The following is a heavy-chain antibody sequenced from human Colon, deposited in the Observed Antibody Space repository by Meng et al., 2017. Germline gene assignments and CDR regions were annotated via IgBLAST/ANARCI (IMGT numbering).Heavy chain of an antibody. CDR3: ARDYWGSLDF. D-gene: IGHD3-16*01. Sequence: QLQVAGPVRVMPSETLSLICAFSGASVRSPDHQWGWVRQPPGKGLEWIGYARIDYANTNYNPSLKSRVNVSLDTSKNQFSLNVRSVTAADTAVYYCARDYWGSLDFWGQGSLVTVSS. CDR2: ARIDYANT. CDR1: GASVRSPDHQ. J-gene: IGHJ4*02. V-gene: IGHV4-61*08.